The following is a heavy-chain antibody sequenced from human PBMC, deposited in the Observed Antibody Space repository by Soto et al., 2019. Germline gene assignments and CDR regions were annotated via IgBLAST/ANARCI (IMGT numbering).Heavy chain of an antibody. V-gene: IGHV3-33*01. CDR2: IWYDGSNK. CDR1: GFTFSSYG. CDR3: ARGEYQLLGDFDC. D-gene: IGHD2-2*01. J-gene: IGHJ4*02. Sequence: QVQLVESGGGVVQPGRSLRLSCAASGFTFSSYGMHWVRQAPGKGLEWVAVIWYDGSNKYYADSVKGRFTISRDNSKNTRDLQMNSLRAEDTAVYYCARGEYQLLGDFDCGGQGTLVTVSS.